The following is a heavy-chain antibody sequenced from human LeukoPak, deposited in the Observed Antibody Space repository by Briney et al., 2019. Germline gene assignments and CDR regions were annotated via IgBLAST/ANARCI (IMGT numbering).Heavy chain of an antibody. CDR1: GLIFSITS. V-gene: IGHV3-48*02. Sequence: GGSLTLPCVASGLIFSITSMNWVRQAPGKGLEWVSFISGSGSTIYYTESVKGRFTISRDNARDSVYLQVNSLRDDDSATYYFTWGSRPGYGDIWFWFESWGQGTLVSVSS. CDR2: ISGSGSTI. J-gene: IGHJ5*01. D-gene: IGHD3-9*01. CDR3: TWGSRPGYGDIWFWFES.